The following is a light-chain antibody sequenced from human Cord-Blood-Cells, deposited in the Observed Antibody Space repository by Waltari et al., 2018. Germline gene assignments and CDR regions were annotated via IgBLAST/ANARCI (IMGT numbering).Light chain of an antibody. J-gene: IGKJ4*01. CDR1: QSVSSY. Sequence: IVLTQSPATLSLSPGAPATLSCRASQSVSSYLAWYQQKPGQAPRLLIYDASNRATGIPARFSGSGSGTDFTLTISSLEPEDFAVYYCQQRSNWPLTFGGGTKVEIK. V-gene: IGKV3-11*01. CDR2: DAS. CDR3: QQRSNWPLT.